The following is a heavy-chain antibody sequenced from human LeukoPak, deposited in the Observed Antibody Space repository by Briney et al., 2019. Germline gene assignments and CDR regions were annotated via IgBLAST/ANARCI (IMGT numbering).Heavy chain of an antibody. Sequence: GGSLRLSCAASGFTFSSYEMNWVRQAPGKGLEWVSYISSSGSTIYYADSVKGRFTISRDNAKNSLYLQMNSLRAEDTAVYYCAVHYGSGGDYWGQGTLVTVSS. D-gene: IGHD3-10*01. J-gene: IGHJ4*02. CDR3: AVHYGSGGDY. CDR2: ISSSGSTI. V-gene: IGHV3-48*03. CDR1: GFTFSSYE.